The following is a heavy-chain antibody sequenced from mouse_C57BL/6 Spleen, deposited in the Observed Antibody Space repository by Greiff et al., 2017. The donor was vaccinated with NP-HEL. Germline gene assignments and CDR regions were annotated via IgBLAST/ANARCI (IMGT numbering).Heavy chain of an antibody. Sequence: QVQLKQSGAELVRPGSSVKLSCKASGYTFTSYWMDWVKQRPGQGLEWIGNIYPSDSETHYNQKFKDKATLTVDKSSSTAYMQLSSLTSEDSAVYYCARWRGAMDYWGQGTSVTVSS. CDR1: GYTFTSYW. CDR3: ARWRGAMDY. V-gene: IGHV1-61*01. CDR2: IYPSDSET. J-gene: IGHJ4*01.